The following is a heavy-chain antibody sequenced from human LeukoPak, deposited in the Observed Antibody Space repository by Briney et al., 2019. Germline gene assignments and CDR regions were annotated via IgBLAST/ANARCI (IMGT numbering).Heavy chain of an antibody. V-gene: IGHV3-23*01. J-gene: IGHJ4*02. CDR1: GFAFGSEA. CDR3: AKVRSGSANWAPRIFDN. CDR2: ISPGGGTT. Sequence: GGYLRLYCEVSGFAFGSEAMSWVRQSPARGLEWVASISPGGGTTYYADYVKDRFTISRDNSNNMLYVQMNSLRAEDTAVYYCAKVRSGSANWAPRIFDNWGQGTLVTVSS. D-gene: IGHD1-1*01.